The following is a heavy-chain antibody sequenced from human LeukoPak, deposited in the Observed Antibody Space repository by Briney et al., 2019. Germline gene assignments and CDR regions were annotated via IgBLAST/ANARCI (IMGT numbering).Heavy chain of an antibody. Sequence: GESLKISCKGSGYSCTSYWIGWVRQMPGKGLEWMGIIYPGDSDTRYSPSFQGQVTISADKSISTASLQWSSLKASDTAMYYCARHGRIQLWLRTSDYYYGMDVWGQGTTVTVSS. V-gene: IGHV5-51*01. CDR2: IYPGDSDT. J-gene: IGHJ6*02. CDR1: GYSCTSYW. D-gene: IGHD5-18*01. CDR3: ARHGRIQLWLRTSDYYYGMDV.